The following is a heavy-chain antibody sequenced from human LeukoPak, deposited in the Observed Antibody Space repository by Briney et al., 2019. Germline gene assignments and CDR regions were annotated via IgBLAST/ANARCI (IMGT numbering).Heavy chain of an antibody. J-gene: IGHJ2*01. V-gene: IGHV4-59*01. Sequence: SETLSLTCTVSGGSISSYYWSWIRQPPGKELEWIGYIYYSGSTNYNPSLKSRVTISVDTSKNQFSLKLSSVTAADTAVYYCARAYYDSSGYGRYFDLWGRGTLVTVSS. CDR3: ARAYYDSSGYGRYFDL. CDR2: IYYSGST. D-gene: IGHD3-22*01. CDR1: GGSISSYY.